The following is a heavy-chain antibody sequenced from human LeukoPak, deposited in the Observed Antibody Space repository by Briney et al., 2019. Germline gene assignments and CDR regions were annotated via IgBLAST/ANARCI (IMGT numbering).Heavy chain of an antibody. V-gene: IGHV5-51*01. CDR3: ARHVSYYGSESKRAYYFDY. D-gene: IGHD3-10*01. CDR2: IYPGDSDT. Sequence: GESLKISCKGSGYSFTSYWIGWVRQMPGKGLEWMGIIYPGDSDTRYSPSFQGQVTISADKSISTAYLQWSSLKASDTAMYYCARHVSYYGSESKRAYYFDYWGQGTLVTVSS. J-gene: IGHJ4*02. CDR1: GYSFTSYW.